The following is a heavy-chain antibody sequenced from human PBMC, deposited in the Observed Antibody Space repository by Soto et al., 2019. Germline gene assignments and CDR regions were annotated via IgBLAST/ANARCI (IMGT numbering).Heavy chain of an antibody. V-gene: IGHV4-4*02. Sequence: QVRLQESGPGLVKPSGTLSLTCGVSGDSIRSDSWWTWVRQSPGKGLEWIGGIFHSGSTNYNPSLKSRVTISVDTSKNQFSLKLSSVTAADTAVYYCARGRLARSYYGGNSGYYYYGMDVWGQGTTVTVSS. CDR2: IFHSGST. CDR3: ARGRLARSYYGGNSGYYYYGMDV. D-gene: IGHD1-26*01. CDR1: GDSIRSDSW. J-gene: IGHJ6*02.